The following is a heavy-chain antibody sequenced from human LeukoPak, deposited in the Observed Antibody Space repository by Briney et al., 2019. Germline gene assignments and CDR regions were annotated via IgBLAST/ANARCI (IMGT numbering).Heavy chain of an antibody. CDR1: GYSFTSYW. J-gene: IGHJ4*02. CDR3: ARLRNYYDILTGYFYYFDY. D-gene: IGHD3-9*01. Sequence: GESLKISCKGSGYSFTSYWIIWVRQMPGKGLEWMGRIDPSDSYTNYSPSFQGHVTISADKSISTAYLQWSSLKASDTAMYYCARLRNYYDILTGYFYYFDYWGQGTLVTVSS. CDR2: IDPSDSYT. V-gene: IGHV5-10-1*01.